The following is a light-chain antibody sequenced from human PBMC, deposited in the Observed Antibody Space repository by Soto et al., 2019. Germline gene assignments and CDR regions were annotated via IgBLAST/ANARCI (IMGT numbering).Light chain of an antibody. V-gene: IGLV2-14*01. CDR3: SAHTARSTLV. CDR1: MRDVGAYNL. J-gene: IGLJ3*02. Sequence: QSVLTQPASVSGSAGQSITISCSGTMRDVGAYNLVSWYQQHPGTAPKLIIYEVRNRPSGISSRFSGSRSGNTASLTISGLQSEDERDYYCSAHTARSTLVFGGGTKLTVL. CDR2: EVR.